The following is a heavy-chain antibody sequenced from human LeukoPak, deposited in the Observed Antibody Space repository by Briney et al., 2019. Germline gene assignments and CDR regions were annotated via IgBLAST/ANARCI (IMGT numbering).Heavy chain of an antibody. J-gene: IGHJ4*02. Sequence: GVSLRLSCAASGFTFSIYAMSWVRQAPGKGLEWVSTISSSGGDTFYADSVKGRFTISRDNSNNTLYLQVNSLRAEDTAIYYCAKPRRSTVPSDYWGQGTLVTVSS. D-gene: IGHD4-17*01. CDR3: AKPRRSTVPSDY. CDR1: GFTFSIYA. V-gene: IGHV3-23*01. CDR2: ISSSGGDT.